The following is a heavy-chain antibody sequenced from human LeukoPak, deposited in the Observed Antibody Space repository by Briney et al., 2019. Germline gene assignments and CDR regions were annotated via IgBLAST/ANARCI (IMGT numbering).Heavy chain of an antibody. V-gene: IGHV3-74*03. J-gene: IGHJ4*02. Sequence: GGSLGLSCAASGFIFSFYWMHWVRQRLGGGPLWLSRINGDGTSTAYAHSVQGRFIISRDNAKNTLYLQMNSLRVDDTAVYYCTRQWHTPSDYWGQGTVVTVSS. CDR1: GFIFSFYW. D-gene: IGHD6-19*01. CDR3: TRQWHTPSDY. CDR2: INGDGTST.